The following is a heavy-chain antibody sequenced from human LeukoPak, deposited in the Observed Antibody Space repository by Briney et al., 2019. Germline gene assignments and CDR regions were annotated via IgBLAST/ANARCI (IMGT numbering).Heavy chain of an antibody. J-gene: IGHJ4*02. CDR2: ISDDGDST. CDR1: GFTFSSYA. Sequence: PGGSLRLSCAASGFTFSSYAMTWLRQVPGKGLEWVSTISDDGDSTFYADSVKGRFTISRDNSKNTLHLQMNSLRAEDTALYYCAKGVSPRWYRFDYWGQGTLVPVSS. CDR3: AKGVSPRWYRFDY. V-gene: IGHV3-23*01. D-gene: IGHD6-13*01.